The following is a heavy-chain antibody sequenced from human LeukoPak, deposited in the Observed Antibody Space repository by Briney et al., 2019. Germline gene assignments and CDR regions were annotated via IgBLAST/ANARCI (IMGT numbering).Heavy chain of an antibody. CDR3: ARVTGSPGDYYYYGMDV. J-gene: IGHJ6*02. D-gene: IGHD3-9*01. V-gene: IGHV1-69*13. CDR2: IIPIFGTA. CDR1: GGTFSSYA. Sequence: SVKVSCKASGGTFSSYAISWVRQAPGQGLEWMGGIIPIFGTANYAQKFQGRVTITADESTSTAYMELSSLRSEDTAVYYCARVTGSPGDYYYYGMDVWGQGTTVTVPS.